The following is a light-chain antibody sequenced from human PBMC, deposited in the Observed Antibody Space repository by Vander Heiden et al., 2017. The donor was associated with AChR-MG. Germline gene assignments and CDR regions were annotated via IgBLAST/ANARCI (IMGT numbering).Light chain of an antibody. Sequence: IVLTQSPANLSLSPGERATLSCRTSQSVSNSLGRYQQKPDQAPRLLIYDASYRATGIPARFGGSGFGTDFTLTITSLEPDDFAGYYCQHQTTFGQGTQVEIK. CDR2: DAS. CDR1: QSVSNS. V-gene: IGKV3-11*01. J-gene: IGKJ1*01. CDR3: QHQTT.